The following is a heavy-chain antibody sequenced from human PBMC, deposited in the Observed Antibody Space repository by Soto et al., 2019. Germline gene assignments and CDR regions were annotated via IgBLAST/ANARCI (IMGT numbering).Heavy chain of an antibody. V-gene: IGHV1-69*08. Sequence: QVQLVQSGAEVKKPGSSVKVSCKASGGTFSSYTISWVRQAPGQGLEWMGRIIPIHGIANYAQRFQGRVTITEDKSTSTAYMELSSLRSEDTAVYYCARDLKKRGYSVYDSLYYWGQGTLVTVSS. CDR1: GGTFSSYT. CDR3: ARDLKKRGYSVYDSLYY. D-gene: IGHD5-12*01. CDR2: IIPIHGIA. J-gene: IGHJ4*02.